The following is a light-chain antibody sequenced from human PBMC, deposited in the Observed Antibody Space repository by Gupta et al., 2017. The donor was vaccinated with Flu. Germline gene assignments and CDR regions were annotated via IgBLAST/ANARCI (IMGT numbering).Light chain of an antibody. CDR1: QNPLYNSNIKNY. V-gene: IGKV4-1*01. CDR2: WAS. Sequence: DIVMTQSPDSLAVSLGERATINCKSSQNPLYNSNIKNYLAWFQQKPGQPPKLLIYWASTRESGVPDRFSGSGSGTDFTLTISSLQAEDVAIYYCQQYYGTPFTFGRGTKVDIK. CDR3: QQYYGTPFT. J-gene: IGKJ3*01.